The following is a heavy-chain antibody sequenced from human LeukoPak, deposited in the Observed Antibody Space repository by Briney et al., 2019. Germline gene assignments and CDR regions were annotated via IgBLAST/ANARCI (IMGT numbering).Heavy chain of an antibody. Sequence: GGALRLSCAPSVFSLSTYLVTWVRQAPGTGLEWVANINPAGTETYYVEPVKGRFTISRDNAKNSVYLQMNNVRAGDSAVYQCGRFGYVAGVDLWGQGTLVTVSS. CDR1: VFSLSTYL. J-gene: IGHJ4*02. CDR2: INPAGTET. D-gene: IGHD6-19*01. CDR3: GRFGYVAGVDL. V-gene: IGHV3-7*01.